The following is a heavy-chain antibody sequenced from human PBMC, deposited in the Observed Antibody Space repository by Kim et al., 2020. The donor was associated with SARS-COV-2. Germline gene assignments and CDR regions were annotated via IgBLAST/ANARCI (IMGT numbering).Heavy chain of an antibody. J-gene: IGHJ4*02. CDR1: GFTFSSYW. CDR2: VKGDGRST. V-gene: IGHV3-74*01. CDR3: TRARTGFVGDFDY. D-gene: IGHD3-3*01. Sequence: GGSLRLSCAASGFTFSSYWMHWVRQAPGEGLVWVSRVKGDGRSTTYADSVKGRFTISRDNGKNTLYLQMNSLRAEDTAVYYCTRARTGFVGDFDYWGQGTLVTVSS.